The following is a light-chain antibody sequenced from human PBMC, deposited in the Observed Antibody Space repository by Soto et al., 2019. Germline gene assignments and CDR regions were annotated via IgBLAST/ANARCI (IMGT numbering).Light chain of an antibody. Sequence: QSALTQPASVSGSPGQSITVSCTGTSSDIGAYDYVSWYQQHPGKAPKVITSEVSKRPSGVSHRFSGSKSGNTASLTISGLQAEDEADYYCSSYTSSSTVGVFGTGTKVTVL. V-gene: IGLV2-14*01. CDR2: EVS. CDR3: SSYTSSSTVGV. J-gene: IGLJ1*01. CDR1: SSDIGAYDY.